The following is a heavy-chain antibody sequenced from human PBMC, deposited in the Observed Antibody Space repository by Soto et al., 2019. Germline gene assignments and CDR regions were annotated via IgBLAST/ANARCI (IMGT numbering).Heavy chain of an antibody. V-gene: IGHV2-5*01. Sequence: QITLKESGPPLVNPTQTLTLTCTASGLSFGTSGVGVGWIRQPPGKALEWLALIYWNDDQRYSPSLKSSLTITKDTSKNPAVLTMTNVDPVDTATYYCASMTTVATAAFDIWGQGIMVTVPS. CDR2: IYWNDDQ. D-gene: IGHD4-17*01. CDR1: GLSFGTSGVG. J-gene: IGHJ3*02. CDR3: ASMTTVATAAFDI.